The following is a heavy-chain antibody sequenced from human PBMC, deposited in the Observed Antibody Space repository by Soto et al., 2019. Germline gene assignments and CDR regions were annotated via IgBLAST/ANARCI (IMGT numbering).Heavy chain of an antibody. CDR1: GYTFTSYG. D-gene: IGHD3-9*01. Sequence: GASVKVSCKASGYTFTSYGISWVRQAPGQGLEWMGWISAYNGNTNYAQKLQGRVTMTTDTSTSTAYMELRSLRSDDTAVYYCARDLPSYYDILTGYLGPLSLDYGGQETLVPVS. V-gene: IGHV1-18*01. CDR2: ISAYNGNT. J-gene: IGHJ4*02. CDR3: ARDLPSYYDILTGYLGPLSLDY.